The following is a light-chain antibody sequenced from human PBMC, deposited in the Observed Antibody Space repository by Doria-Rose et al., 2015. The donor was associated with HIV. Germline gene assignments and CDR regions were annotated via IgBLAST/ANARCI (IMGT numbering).Light chain of an antibody. J-gene: IGKJ5*01. CDR3: QQYENVPIT. CDR2: DAS. Sequence: QMTPSPSSLSASVGDRVTITCQASQDISNYLNWYQHKPGKAPKLLICDASNLETGVPSRFSGSGSGTNFTLTISSLQPEDIATFYCQQYENVPITFGQGTRLEIK. CDR1: QDISNY. V-gene: IGKV1-33*01.